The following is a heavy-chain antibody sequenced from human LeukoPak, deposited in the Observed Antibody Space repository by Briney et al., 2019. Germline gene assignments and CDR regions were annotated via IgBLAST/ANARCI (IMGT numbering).Heavy chain of an antibody. V-gene: IGHV1-2*02. CDR2: INPNSGGT. CDR1: GYTFTSYG. D-gene: IGHD5-24*01. J-gene: IGHJ3*02. CDR3: ARVEMATITPAFDI. Sequence: GASVKVSCKASGYTFTSYGISWVRQAPGQGLEWMGWINPNSGGTNYAQKFQGRVTMTRDTSISTAYMELSRLRSDDTAVYYCARVEMATITPAFDIWGQGTMVTVSS.